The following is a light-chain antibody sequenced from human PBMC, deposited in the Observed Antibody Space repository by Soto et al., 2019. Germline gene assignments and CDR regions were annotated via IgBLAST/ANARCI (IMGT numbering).Light chain of an antibody. CDR3: QQYGSSPPST. CDR2: GAS. V-gene: IGKV3-20*01. CDR1: QSVSSSY. Sequence: EIVLTQSPGTLSLSPGKRATLSCRASQSVSSSYLAWYQQKPGQAPRLLIYGASSRATGIPDRFSGSGSGTEFTLTISRLEPEDLAVYYCQQYGSSPPSTFGQGTKLEIK. J-gene: IGKJ2*01.